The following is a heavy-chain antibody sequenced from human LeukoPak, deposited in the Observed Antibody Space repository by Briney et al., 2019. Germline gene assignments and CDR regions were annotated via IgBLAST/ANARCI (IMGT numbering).Heavy chain of an antibody. D-gene: IGHD3-22*01. J-gene: IGHJ4*02. CDR1: GFTFDDYA. CDR2: ISWDGGST. CDR3: ARNFGGGDSSGPYS. Sequence: GGSLRLSCAASGFTFDDYAMHWVRQAPGKGLEWVSLISWDGGSTYYADSVKGRFTISRDNAKNSLYLQMNSLRAEDTALYYCARNFGGGDSSGPYSWGQGTQVTVSS. V-gene: IGHV3-43D*03.